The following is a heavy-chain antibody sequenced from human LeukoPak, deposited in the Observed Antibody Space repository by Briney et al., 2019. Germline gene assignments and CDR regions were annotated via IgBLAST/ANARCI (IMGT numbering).Heavy chain of an antibody. J-gene: IGHJ4*02. CDR1: GDSISRSTYY. CDR3: ARSSGTGTFSY. D-gene: IGHD6-25*01. CDR2: VYYGRSP. Sequence: TSETLSLTCTVSGDSISRSTYYWAWIRQPPGKGLEWIGSVYYGRSPYFNPSLESRATISVDTSKNHFSLKMSSVTAADTAVYYCARSSGTGTFSYWGQGTLVTVSS. V-gene: IGHV4-39*02.